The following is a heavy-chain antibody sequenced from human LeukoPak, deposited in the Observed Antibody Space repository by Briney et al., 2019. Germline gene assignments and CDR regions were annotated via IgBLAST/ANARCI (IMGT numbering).Heavy chain of an antibody. CDR2: THYSGSA. Sequence: TPSETLSLTCSVSGDSINNYCWNWIRRPPGKQLEWIGFTHYSGSAKSNPSLKSRVTTSVDTSKNQFSLKLSSVTAADTAVYYCAKWSTGLKAYDFWGQGTLVIVSS. J-gene: IGHJ4*02. D-gene: IGHD2-8*01. V-gene: IGHV4-59*08. CDR3: AKWSTGLKAYDF. CDR1: GDSINNYC.